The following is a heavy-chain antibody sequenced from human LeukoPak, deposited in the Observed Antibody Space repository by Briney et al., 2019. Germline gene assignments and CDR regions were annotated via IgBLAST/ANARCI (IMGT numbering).Heavy chain of an antibody. D-gene: IGHD5-12*01. J-gene: IGHJ4*02. Sequence: PSETLSLTCTVSGGSISSYYWSWIRQPPGKGLEWIGYIYYSGSTNYNPSLKSRVTISVDTSKNQFSLKLSSVTAADTVVYYCARTYEGLFDYWGQGTLVTVSS. V-gene: IGHV4-59*01. CDR2: IYYSGST. CDR1: GGSISSYY. CDR3: ARTYEGLFDY.